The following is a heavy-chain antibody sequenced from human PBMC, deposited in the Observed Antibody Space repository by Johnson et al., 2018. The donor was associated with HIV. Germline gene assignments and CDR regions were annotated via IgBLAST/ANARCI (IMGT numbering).Heavy chain of an antibody. CDR2: ISYDGSNK. D-gene: IGHD4-17*01. CDR1: GFPFSSYA. J-gene: IGHJ3*02. Sequence: QVQLVESGGGVVQPGRSLRLSCAASGFPFSSYAMHWVRQAPGKGLEWVAVISYDGSNKYYADSVKGQFTISRDNSKNTLYLQMNSLKTEDTAVYYCTTAVDGAPDAFDIWGQGTMVTVSS. CDR3: TTAVDGAPDAFDI. V-gene: IGHV3-30-3*01.